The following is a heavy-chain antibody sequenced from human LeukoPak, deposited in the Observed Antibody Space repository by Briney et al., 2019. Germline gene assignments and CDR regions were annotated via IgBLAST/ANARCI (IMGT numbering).Heavy chain of an antibody. CDR1: GFTFSSYA. Sequence: GRSLRLSCAASGFTFSSYAMHWVRQAPGKGLEWVAVISYDGSNKYYADSVKGRFTISRDNSKNTLYLQMNSLRAEDTAVYYCARTKTGYRHYGMDVWGQGTTVTVSS. CDR2: ISYDGSNK. V-gene: IGHV3-30-3*01. J-gene: IGHJ6*02. CDR3: ARTKTGYRHYGMDV. D-gene: IGHD6-13*01.